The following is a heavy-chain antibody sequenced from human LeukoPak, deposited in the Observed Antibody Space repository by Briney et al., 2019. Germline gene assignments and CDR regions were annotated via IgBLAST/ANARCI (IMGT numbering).Heavy chain of an antibody. D-gene: IGHD1-26*01. CDR3: ARVSKVGATIGRYFDY. CDR1: GFTFSSYW. J-gene: IGHJ4*02. Sequence: PGGSLRLSCAASGFTFSSYWMSWVRQAPGKGLEWVANIKQDGSEKYYVGSVKGRFTISRDNAKNSLYLQMNSLRAEDTAVYYCARVSKVGATIGRYFDYWGQGTLVTVSS. V-gene: IGHV3-7*01. CDR2: IKQDGSEK.